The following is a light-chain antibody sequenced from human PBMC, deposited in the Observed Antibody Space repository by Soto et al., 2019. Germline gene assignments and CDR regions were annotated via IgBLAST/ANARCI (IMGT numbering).Light chain of an antibody. Sequence: PGDRATLSCRASQSVSSSYLAWYQQKPGQTPRLLMYGASSRATGIPDRFSGSGSGTDFTLTISRLEPEDFAVYYCQHYGSSPRTFGQGTKVEVK. J-gene: IGKJ1*01. CDR3: QHYGSSPRT. V-gene: IGKV3-20*01. CDR1: QSVSSSY. CDR2: GAS.